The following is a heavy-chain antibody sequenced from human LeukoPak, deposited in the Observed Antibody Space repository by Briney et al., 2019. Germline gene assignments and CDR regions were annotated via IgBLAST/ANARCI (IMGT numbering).Heavy chain of an antibody. Sequence: EASVKVSCKASGYTFTGYYMYRVRQAPGQGLEWMGWINPNSDGTNYAQKFQGRVTMTTDTSISTAYMELSRLTSDDTAVYYCARDSTFGELPHWGQGTLVTVSS. V-gene: IGHV1-2*02. CDR1: GYTFTGYY. CDR3: ARDSTFGELPH. CDR2: INPNSDGT. J-gene: IGHJ4*02. D-gene: IGHD3-10*01.